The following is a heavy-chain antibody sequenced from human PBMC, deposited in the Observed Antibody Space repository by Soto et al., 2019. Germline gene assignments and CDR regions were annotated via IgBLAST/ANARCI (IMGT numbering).Heavy chain of an antibody. Sequence: QVQLVESGGGVVQPGRSLRLSCAASGFTFSSYGMHWVRQAPGKGLEWVAVISYDGSNKYYADSVKGRFTISRDNSKNTLYLQMNSLRAEDTAVYYCAKDWGSNYDFWSGMGYFDYWGQGTLVTVSS. D-gene: IGHD3-3*01. CDR3: AKDWGSNYDFWSGMGYFDY. V-gene: IGHV3-30*18. CDR2: ISYDGSNK. J-gene: IGHJ4*02. CDR1: GFTFSSYG.